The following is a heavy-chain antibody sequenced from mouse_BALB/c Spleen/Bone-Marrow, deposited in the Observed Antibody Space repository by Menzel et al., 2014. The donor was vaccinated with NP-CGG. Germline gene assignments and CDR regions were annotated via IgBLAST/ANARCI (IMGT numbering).Heavy chain of an antibody. D-gene: IGHD2-1*01. CDR2: INPSTGYT. J-gene: IGHJ4*01. Sequence: QVQLQQSGAELAKPGASVKMSCKASGYTFTSYWMHWVKQRPGQGLEWIGYINPSTGYTEYNQKFKDKATLTADKSSSTDYVQLSSLTSEASAVYYCARGNYEAMDYWGQGTSVTASS. CDR1: GYTFTSYW. V-gene: IGHV1-7*01. CDR3: ARGNYEAMDY.